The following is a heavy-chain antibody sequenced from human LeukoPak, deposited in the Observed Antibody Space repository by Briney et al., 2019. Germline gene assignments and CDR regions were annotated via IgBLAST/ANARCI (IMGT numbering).Heavy chain of an antibody. Sequence: SETLSLTCAVYGESLNSYYWSWVRQPPGEGLEWIGEIYESGTTKYNPSLKSRVAISMVPSKQQFSLILSSVTAADTAVYYCARGALATRLASWGLGTPVIVSS. V-gene: IGHV4-34*01. CDR1: GESLNSYY. CDR3: ARGALATRLAS. CDR2: IYESGTT. J-gene: IGHJ4*02. D-gene: IGHD2-15*01.